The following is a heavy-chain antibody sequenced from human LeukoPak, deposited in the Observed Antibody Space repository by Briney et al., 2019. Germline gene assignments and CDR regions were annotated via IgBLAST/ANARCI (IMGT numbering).Heavy chain of an antibody. Sequence: GGSLRLSCAASGFTFSSYDMSWVRQAPGKGLEWVSSISTSSSYIYYADSVKGRFTISRDNAKNSLYLQMNSLRAEDTAVYYCARDRDWNSGFDYWGQGTLVTVSS. J-gene: IGHJ4*02. CDR1: GFTFSSYD. D-gene: IGHD1-7*01. CDR2: ISTSSSYI. V-gene: IGHV3-21*01. CDR3: ARDRDWNSGFDY.